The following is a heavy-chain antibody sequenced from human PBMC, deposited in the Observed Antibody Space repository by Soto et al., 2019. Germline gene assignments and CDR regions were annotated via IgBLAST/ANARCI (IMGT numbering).Heavy chain of an antibody. D-gene: IGHD3-16*02. CDR2: SYTSGST. V-gene: IGHV4-4*07. J-gene: IGHJ5*02. CDR3: ARDPGGYDYVWGNYRPLNYFDP. CDR1: GVSISSDY. Sequence: PSETLSLTCTVSGVSISSDYCCWMRQPAGKALEWIGRSYTSGSTIYNLSLQSRVSMSLDTDKNQFSLRLTSVTAADTAIYYCARDPGGYDYVWGNYRPLNYFDPWGQGTLVTVSS.